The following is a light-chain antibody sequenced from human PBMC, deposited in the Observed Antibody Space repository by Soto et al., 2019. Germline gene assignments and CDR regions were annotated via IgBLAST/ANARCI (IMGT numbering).Light chain of an antibody. Sequence: NFMLTQPHSVSESSGETVTISCTRSSGSFARNYVQWYQQRPGSAPTTVIYEDNQRPSGVPDRFSGSIDSSSNSASLTISGLRAEDEADYYCQSYDNTPGAVFCGGIQLTVL. CDR3: QSYDNTPGAV. CDR1: SGSFARNY. J-gene: IGLJ7*01. V-gene: IGLV6-57*03. CDR2: EDN.